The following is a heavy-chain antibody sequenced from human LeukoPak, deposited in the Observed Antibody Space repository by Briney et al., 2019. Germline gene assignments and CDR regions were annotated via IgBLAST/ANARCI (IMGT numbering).Heavy chain of an antibody. CDR1: GFTFSSYA. Sequence: GGSLRLSCAASGFTFSSYAMSWVRQAPGKGLEWVSVIYSGGSTYYADSVKGRFTISRDNSKNTLYLQMNSPRAEDTAVYYCARDGYYGMDVWGQGTTVTVSS. CDR2: IYSGGST. V-gene: IGHV3-53*01. J-gene: IGHJ6*02. CDR3: ARDGYYGMDV.